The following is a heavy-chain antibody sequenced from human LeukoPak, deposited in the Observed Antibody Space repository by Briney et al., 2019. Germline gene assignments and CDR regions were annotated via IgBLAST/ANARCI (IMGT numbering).Heavy chain of an antibody. J-gene: IGHJ4*02. V-gene: IGHV1-69-2*01. CDR1: GYTFTDYY. D-gene: IGHD3-16*01. Sequence: ASVKISCKVSGYTFTDYYMHWVQQAPGKGLEWMGLVDPEDGETIYAEKFQGRVTITADTSTDTAYMEPSSLRSEDTAVYYCATARIMITFGGAAPRQDKDYWGQGTLVTVSS. CDR2: VDPEDGET. CDR3: ATARIMITFGGAAPRQDKDY.